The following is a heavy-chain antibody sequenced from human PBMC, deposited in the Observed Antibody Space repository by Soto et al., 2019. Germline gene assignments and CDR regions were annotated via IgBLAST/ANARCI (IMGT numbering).Heavy chain of an antibody. V-gene: IGHV1-3*01. D-gene: IGHD5-18*01. Sequence: ASVKVSCKASGYTFTSYAMYWVRQAPGQRLEWMGWINAGNGNTKYSQKFQGRVTITRDTSASSAYMELSSLRSEDTAVYYCARDPGYSYGYNWGQGTLVTVSSVSHLPGGSLRLSCVASGFTFDIWGQGTMVTVSS. J-gene: IGHJ3*02. CDR3: ARDPGYSYGYNWGQGTLVTVSSVSHLPGGSLRLSCVASGFTFDI. CDR1: GYTFTSYA. CDR2: INAGNGNT.